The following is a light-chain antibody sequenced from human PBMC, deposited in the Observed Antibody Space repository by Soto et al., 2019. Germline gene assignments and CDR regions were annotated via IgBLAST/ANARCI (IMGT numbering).Light chain of an antibody. V-gene: IGLV4-69*01. CDR2: LNSDGRH. CDR3: QTWGSGILV. CDR1: SGHSSYA. J-gene: IGLJ2*01. Sequence: QSVLTQSPSASVSLGASVKLTCTLSSGHSSYAIAWHQQQPDKGPRYLMNLNSDGRHSKGDGIPDRFSGSSSGPERNLIISSLQSEDEADYYCQTWGSGILVFGGGTKVTVL.